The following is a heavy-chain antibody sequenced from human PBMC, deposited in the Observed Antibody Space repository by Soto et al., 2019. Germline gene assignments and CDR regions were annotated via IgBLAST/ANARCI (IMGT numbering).Heavy chain of an antibody. Sequence: GESLKISCKGSGYSFTSYWISWVRQMPGKGLEWMGRIDPSDSYTNYSPSFQGHVTISADKSISTAYLQWSSLKASDTAMYYCARGTIAARPYYYYYGMDVWGQGTTVTISS. CDR3: ARGTIAARPYYYYYGMDV. V-gene: IGHV5-10-1*01. CDR2: IDPSDSYT. J-gene: IGHJ6*02. CDR1: GYSFTSYW. D-gene: IGHD6-6*01.